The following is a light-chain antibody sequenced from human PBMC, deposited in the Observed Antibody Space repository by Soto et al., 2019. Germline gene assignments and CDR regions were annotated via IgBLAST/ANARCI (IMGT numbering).Light chain of an antibody. V-gene: IGKV1-5*01. CDR2: EAS. CDR3: QQYNSYPYT. CDR1: QFISSW. Sequence: DIQMTQSPSTLSASVGDRVTITCRASQFISSWVAWYQQKTGKAPKLLIYEASGLKSGVPLRFSGSGSGTEFNLTITSLQPDAFATYYCQQYNSYPYTFGQGTKLEIK. J-gene: IGKJ2*01.